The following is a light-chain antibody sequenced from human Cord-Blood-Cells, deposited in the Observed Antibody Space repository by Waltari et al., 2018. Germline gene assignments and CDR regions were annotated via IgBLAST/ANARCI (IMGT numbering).Light chain of an antibody. Sequence: DLVMTQTPLSLPVTPGPPPSISCNSRQSLLHSDGKTYLSWYLQNPGQSPQLLGYEVSSRFAGLPDSFSGSGSGTDFTRKISLVEAEDVGVNYCMQGIHLPLTFGQGTKVEIK. CDR2: EVS. J-gene: IGKJ1*01. CDR3: MQGIHLPLT. CDR1: QSLLHSDGKTY. V-gene: IGKV2-29*02.